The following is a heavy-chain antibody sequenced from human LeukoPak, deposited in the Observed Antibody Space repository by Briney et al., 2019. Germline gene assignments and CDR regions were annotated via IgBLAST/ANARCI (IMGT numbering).Heavy chain of an antibody. D-gene: IGHD6-25*01. CDR2: ISGSGGST. V-gene: IGHV3-23*01. CDR3: AKGGYSSGWRNYFDY. CDR1: GFTFSSYA. Sequence: GGSLRLSCAASGFTFSSYAMSWVRQAQGKGLEWVSAISGSGGSTYYADSVKGRFTISRDNSKNTLYLQMNSLRAADTAVYYCAKGGYSSGWRNYFDYLGQGTLVTVSS. J-gene: IGHJ4*02.